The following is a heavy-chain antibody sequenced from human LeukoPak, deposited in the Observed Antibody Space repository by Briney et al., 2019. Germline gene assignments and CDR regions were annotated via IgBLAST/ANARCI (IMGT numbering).Heavy chain of an antibody. V-gene: IGHV4-30-4*01. D-gene: IGHD3/OR15-3a*01. CDR2: IYYSGST. CDR1: GGSINSADYY. CDR3: ARDFRGGTGGLDY. Sequence: TLSLTCTVSGGSINSADYYWGWVRQPPGKGLEWIGHIYYSGSTYYNPSLQSRLTISLDTSKNQFSLNLNSVTAADTAVYYCARDFRGGTGGLDYWGQGTLVTVSS. J-gene: IGHJ4*02.